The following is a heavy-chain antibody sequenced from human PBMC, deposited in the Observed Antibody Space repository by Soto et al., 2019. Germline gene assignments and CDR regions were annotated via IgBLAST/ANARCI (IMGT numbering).Heavy chain of an antibody. CDR3: ARGLGYCSGGSCYLYNWFDP. CDR2: IGTAGDT. CDR1: GFTFSSYD. J-gene: IGHJ5*02. D-gene: IGHD2-15*01. Sequence: GGSLRLSCAASGFTFSSYDMHWVRQATGKGLEWVSAIGTAGDTYYPGSVKGRFTISRENAKNSLYLQMNSLRAEDTAVYYCARGLGYCSGGSCYLYNWFDPWGQGTLVTVSS. V-gene: IGHV3-13*01.